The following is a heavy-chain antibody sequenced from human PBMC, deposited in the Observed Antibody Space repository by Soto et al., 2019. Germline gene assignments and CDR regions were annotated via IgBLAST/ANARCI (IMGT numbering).Heavy chain of an antibody. CDR2: IIPIFGTA. CDR1: GGTFSSYA. D-gene: IGHD3-16*02. CDR3: ARKNVWGSYRYYYYYGMDV. V-gene: IGHV1-69*13. J-gene: IGHJ6*02. Sequence: GASVKVSCKASGGTFSSYAISWVRQAPGQGLEWMGGIIPIFGTANYAQKFQGRVTITADESTSTAYMELSSLRSEDTAVYYCARKNVWGSYRYYYYYGMDVWGQGTTVTVSS.